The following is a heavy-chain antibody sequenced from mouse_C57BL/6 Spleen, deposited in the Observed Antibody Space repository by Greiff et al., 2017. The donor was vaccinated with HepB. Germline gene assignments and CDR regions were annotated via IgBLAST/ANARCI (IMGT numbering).Heavy chain of an antibody. D-gene: IGHD2-3*01. Sequence: QSGPGLVKPSQSLSLTCSVTGYSITSGYYWNWIRQFPGNKLEWMGYISYDGSNNYNPSLKNRISITRDTSKNQFFLKLNSVTTEDTATYYCARGGYDPFDYWGQGTTLTVSS. CDR2: ISYDGSN. J-gene: IGHJ2*01. V-gene: IGHV3-6*01. CDR1: GYSITSGYY. CDR3: ARGGYDPFDY.